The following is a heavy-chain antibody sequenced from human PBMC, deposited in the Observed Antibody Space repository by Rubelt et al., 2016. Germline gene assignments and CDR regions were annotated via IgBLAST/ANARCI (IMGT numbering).Heavy chain of an antibody. Sequence: YYSGSTYYNPSLKSRVTISVDTSKNQFSLKLSSVTAADTAVYYCARDLSSSWYIRFDPWGQGTLVTVSS. CDR3: ARDLSSSWYIRFDP. CDR2: YYSGST. D-gene: IGHD6-13*01. J-gene: IGHJ5*02. V-gene: IGHV4-31*02.